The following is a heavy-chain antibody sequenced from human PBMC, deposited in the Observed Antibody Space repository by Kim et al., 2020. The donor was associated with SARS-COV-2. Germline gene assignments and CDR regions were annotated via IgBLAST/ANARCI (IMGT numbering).Heavy chain of an antibody. CDR2: IYHSGST. J-gene: IGHJ4*02. CDR1: GGSISSSNW. CDR3: AKALYLTTESFDY. D-gene: IGHD4-4*01. Sequence: SETLSLTCAVSGGSISSSNWWSWVRQPPGKGLEWIGEIYHSGSTNYNPSLKSRVTISVDKSKNQFSLKLSSVTAADTAVYYCAKALYLTTESFDYWGQGTLVTVSS. V-gene: IGHV4-4*02.